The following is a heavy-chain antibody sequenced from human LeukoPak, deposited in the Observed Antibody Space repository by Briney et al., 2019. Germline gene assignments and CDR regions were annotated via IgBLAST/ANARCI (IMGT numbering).Heavy chain of an antibody. CDR1: GYTFTSYD. J-gene: IGHJ4*02. V-gene: IGHV1-8*01. CDR2: MNPNSGNT. Sequence: ASVKVSCKASGYTFTSYDINWVRRATGQGLEWMGWMNPNSGNTGFAQNFQGRVTMTRNTSITTAYMELSNLRSEDTAVYYCARGYGSGSYYYFDYWGQGTLVTVSS. CDR3: ARGYGSGSYYYFDY. D-gene: IGHD3-10*01.